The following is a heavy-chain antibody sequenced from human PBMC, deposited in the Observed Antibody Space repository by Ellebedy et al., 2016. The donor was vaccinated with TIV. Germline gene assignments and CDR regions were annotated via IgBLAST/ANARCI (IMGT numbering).Heavy chain of an antibody. CDR1: GGSISSSSYF. CDR3: AGPLRSTVTTSIYFDY. J-gene: IGHJ4*02. CDR2: IYYSGST. D-gene: IGHD4-17*01. Sequence: SETLSLXXTVSGGSISSSSYFWGWIRQPPGKGLEWVGIIYYSGSTYYNPSLNSRVTISPDTSKNQVSLNLSSVTAADAAVYYCAGPLRSTVTTSIYFDYWGQGALVTVSS. V-gene: IGHV4-39*01.